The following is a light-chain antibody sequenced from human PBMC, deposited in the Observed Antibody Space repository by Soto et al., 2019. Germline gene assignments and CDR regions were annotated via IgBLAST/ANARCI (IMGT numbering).Light chain of an antibody. V-gene: IGKV3-20*01. CDR2: GAS. J-gene: IGKJ1*01. CDR3: QQHNNWPRT. CDR1: QSVSNNY. Sequence: EIVLTQSPGTLSLSPGERATLSCRASQSVSNNYLAWYQQKPGQAPRLLIYGASNRATGIPDRFSGSGSGTDFTLTISRLEPEDFAVYYCQQHNNWPRTFGQGTKVDIK.